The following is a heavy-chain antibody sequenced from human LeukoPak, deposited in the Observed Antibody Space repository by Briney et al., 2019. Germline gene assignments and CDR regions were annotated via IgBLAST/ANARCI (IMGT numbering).Heavy chain of an antibody. CDR2: IYHTEIT. Sequence: SETLSLTCAVSGGSISSYNWWNWVRPPPGRGLEWIGQIYHTEITNYNPSLKSRVTISLDKSKNQFSLNLNSVTAADTAVYYCARIARSGYASGSGAFDIWGQGTTVIVSS. CDR3: ARIARSGYASGSGAFDI. J-gene: IGHJ3*02. D-gene: IGHD3-22*01. CDR1: GGSISSYNW. V-gene: IGHV4-4*02.